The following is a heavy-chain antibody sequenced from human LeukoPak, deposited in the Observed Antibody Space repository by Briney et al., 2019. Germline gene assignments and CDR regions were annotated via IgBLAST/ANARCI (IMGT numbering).Heavy chain of an antibody. J-gene: IGHJ4*02. CDR2: IYYSGST. D-gene: IGHD3-22*01. V-gene: IGHV4-59*06. CDR3: ARALSRDYYDSSGYDY. CDR1: GGSISNYY. Sequence: SETLSLACTVSGGSISNYYWSWIRQHPGKGLEWIGYIYYSGSTYYNPSLKSRVTISVDTSKNQFSLKLSSVTAADTAVYYCARALSRDYYDSSGYDYWGQGTLVTVSS.